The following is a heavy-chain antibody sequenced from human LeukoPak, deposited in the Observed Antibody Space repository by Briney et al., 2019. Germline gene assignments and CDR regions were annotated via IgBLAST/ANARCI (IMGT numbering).Heavy chain of an antibody. J-gene: IGHJ4*02. CDR3: ARDSSGAAWFGELFDY. CDR2: ISWNSGSI. V-gene: IGHV3-9*01. Sequence: TGGSLRLSCAASGFTFDDYAMHWVRQAPGKGLEWVSGISWNSGSIGYADSVKGRFTISRDNAKNSLYLQMNSLRAEDTAVYYCARDSSGAAWFGELFDYWGQGTLVTVSS. D-gene: IGHD3-10*01. CDR1: GFTFDDYA.